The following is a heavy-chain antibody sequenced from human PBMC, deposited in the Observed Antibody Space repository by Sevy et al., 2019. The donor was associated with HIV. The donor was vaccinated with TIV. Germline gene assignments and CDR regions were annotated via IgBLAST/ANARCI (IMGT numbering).Heavy chain of an antibody. D-gene: IGHD3-22*01. CDR3: ARDRRITMITYYFDY. CDR1: GFTFSIYG. J-gene: IGHJ4*02. V-gene: IGHV3-30*02. CDR2: IWYDGNYK. Sequence: GGSLRLSCAASGFTFSIYGMHWVRQAPGKGLEWVALIWYDGNYKYYADSVKGRFTISRDNSRSTLYLQMNSLRAEDTAVYYCARDRRITMITYYFDYWGQGTLVTVSS.